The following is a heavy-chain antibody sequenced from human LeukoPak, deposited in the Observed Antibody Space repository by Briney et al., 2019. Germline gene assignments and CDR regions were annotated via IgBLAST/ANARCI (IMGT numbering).Heavy chain of an antibody. CDR2: TYYSGST. CDR1: GGSFSGYY. J-gene: IGHJ6*02. CDR3: ARQSIAAAGTEYYYYYGMDV. V-gene: IGHV4-59*01. Sequence: SETLSLTCAVYGGSFSGYYWSWIRQPPGKGLEWIGYTYYSGSTNYNPSLKSRVTISVDTSKNQFSLKLSSVTAADTAVYYCARQSIAAAGTEYYYYYGMDVWGQGTTVTVSS. D-gene: IGHD6-13*01.